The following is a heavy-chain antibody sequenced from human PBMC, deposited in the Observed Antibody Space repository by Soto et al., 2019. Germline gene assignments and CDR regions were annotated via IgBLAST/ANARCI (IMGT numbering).Heavy chain of an antibody. CDR1: GYTFTSYG. CDR2: ISAYNGNR. V-gene: IGHV1-18*01. CDR3: ARAIAAAPTGMDV. D-gene: IGHD6-13*01. Sequence: QVQLVQSGAEVKKPGASVKVSCKASGYTFTSYGISWVRQAPGQGLEWMGWISAYNGNRNYAQKLQGRITKTTDTSTSTAYMELRSRRSDGTAVYYCARAIAAAPTGMDVWGQGTTVTVSS. J-gene: IGHJ6*02.